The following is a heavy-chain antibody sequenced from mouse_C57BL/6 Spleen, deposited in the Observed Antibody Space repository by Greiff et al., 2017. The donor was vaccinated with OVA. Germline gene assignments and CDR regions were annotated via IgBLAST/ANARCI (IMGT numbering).Heavy chain of an antibody. D-gene: IGHD2-4*01. CDR2: INPSNGGT. V-gene: IGHV1-53*01. CDR1: GYTFTSYW. Sequence: QVQLQQPGTELVKPGASVKLSCKASGYTFTSYWMHWVKQRPGQGLEWIGNINPSNGGTNYNEKFKSKATLTVDNSSSKAYMQLSSLTSEDSAVYYCARGIDDYVAWFAYWGQGTLVTVSA. CDR3: ARGIDDYVAWFAY. J-gene: IGHJ3*01.